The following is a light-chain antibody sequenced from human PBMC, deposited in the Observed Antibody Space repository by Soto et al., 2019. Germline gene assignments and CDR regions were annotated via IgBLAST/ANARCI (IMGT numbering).Light chain of an antibody. V-gene: IGKV3-20*01. CDR3: QRYGSSHA. CDR2: RAH. CDR1: QSVSNSY. J-gene: IGKJ4*02. Sequence: GLTQSPGTLYLSPEDRATLSCRARQSVSNSYLAWYQQRPGQASRILIYRAHSRAAGIPDRFSGSGSGTDFTLAISRLEPEDFPVYYCQRYGSSHAFGGGTRVEIK.